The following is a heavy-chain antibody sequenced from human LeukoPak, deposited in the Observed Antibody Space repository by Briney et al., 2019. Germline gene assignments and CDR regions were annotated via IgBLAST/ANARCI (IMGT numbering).Heavy chain of an antibody. J-gene: IGHJ4*02. CDR3: TRVGIAIIGRGPVDH. CDR2: IRSKTYGGAP. CDR1: GFTFGDYA. Sequence: PGGSLRLSCAASGFTFGDYAMSWVGQAPGKGLEWVGFIRSKTYGGAPDYGASVRGRFTIYRDDSKSIAYLQKNSLETEDTAVYYCTRVGIAIIGRGPVDHWGQGTLVTVSS. D-gene: IGHD2-21*01. V-gene: IGHV3-49*04.